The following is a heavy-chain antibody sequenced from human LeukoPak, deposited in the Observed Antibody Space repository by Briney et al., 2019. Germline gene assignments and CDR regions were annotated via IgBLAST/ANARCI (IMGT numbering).Heavy chain of an antibody. CDR2: VSISSGTI. CDR1: GFTFTGHN. CDR3: ARDQPCSSTSCRRGTGAFDI. Sequence: PGGSLRLSCAASGFTFTGHNMNWVRQAPGKGLEWISFVSISSGTIYYADSVKGRFSISRDNAKNSLYLQMNSLRAEDTAVYYCARDQPCSSTSCRRGTGAFDIWGQGTMVTVSS. D-gene: IGHD2-2*01. J-gene: IGHJ3*02. V-gene: IGHV3-48*04.